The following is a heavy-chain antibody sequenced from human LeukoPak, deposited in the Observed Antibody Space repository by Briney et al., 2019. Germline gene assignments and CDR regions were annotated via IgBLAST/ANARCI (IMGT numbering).Heavy chain of an antibody. J-gene: IGHJ4*02. CDR2: INEVGTKE. CDR1: GFIFSDYW. D-gene: IGHD3-10*01. Sequence: PGGSLRLSCASSGFIFSDYWMNWVRQVPGKGLEWVANINEVGTKEDYMDSVRGRFTISRDNTKNTLYLQMNSLRAEDRALYYCATRESSMARTFWGQGTLVTVSS. CDR3: ATRESSMARTF. V-gene: IGHV3-7*01.